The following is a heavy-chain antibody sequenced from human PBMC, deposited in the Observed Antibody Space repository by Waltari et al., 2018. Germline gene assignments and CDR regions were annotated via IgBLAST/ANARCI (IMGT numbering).Heavy chain of an antibody. D-gene: IGHD2-2*01. CDR2: IKWDGSAT. J-gene: IGHJ1*01. Sequence: EAQLVESGGGLVQPGGSLRLSCPASGFHFPGHWMTWVRRAPGKGLEWVANIKWDGSATWYAESLSGRFIISRDNARSSLFLQINSPSAEDTAIYYCARGSAGYVRVWDLWGQGTSVTVSS. CDR3: ARGSAGYVRVWDL. V-gene: IGHV3-7*03. CDR1: GFHFPGHW.